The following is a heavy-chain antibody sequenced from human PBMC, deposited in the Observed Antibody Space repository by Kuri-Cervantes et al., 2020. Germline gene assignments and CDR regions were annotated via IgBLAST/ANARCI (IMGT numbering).Heavy chain of an antibody. CDR2: IYTSGST. V-gene: IGHV4-4*07. CDR1: GGPFRGYY. Sequence: SETLSLTCAVYGGPFRGYYWSWIRQPAGKGLEWIGRIYTSGSTNYNPSLKSRVTMSVDTSKNQFSLKVSSVTAADTDVYYCARERGVRDTAMGTLYYYGMDVWGQGTTVTVSS. J-gene: IGHJ6*02. D-gene: IGHD5-18*01. CDR3: ARERGVRDTAMGTLYYYGMDV.